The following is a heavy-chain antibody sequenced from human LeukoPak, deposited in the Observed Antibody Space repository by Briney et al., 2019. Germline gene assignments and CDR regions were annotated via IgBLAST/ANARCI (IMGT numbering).Heavy chain of an antibody. CDR2: IYYSGST. CDR1: GGSMSSYY. CDR3: ARVTGPHAFDI. Sequence: SETLSLTCTVSGGSMSSYYWSWIRQSPGKGLEWIGHIYYSGSTNYNPSLKSRVTISVDTSENQFSLRLSSVTAADTAVYYCARVTGPHAFDIWGQGTVVTVSS. J-gene: IGHJ3*02. V-gene: IGHV4-59*01. D-gene: IGHD3-9*01.